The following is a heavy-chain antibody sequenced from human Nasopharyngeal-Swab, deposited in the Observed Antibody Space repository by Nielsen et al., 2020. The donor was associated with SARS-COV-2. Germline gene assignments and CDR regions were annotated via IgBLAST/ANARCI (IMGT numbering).Heavy chain of an antibody. CDR3: ARGTMTTVTNGDHCYYYYGMDV. V-gene: IGHV4-34*01. CDR2: INHSGST. CDR1: GGSFSGYY. D-gene: IGHD4-11*01. Sequence: GSLRLSCAVYGGSFSGYYWSWIRQPPGKGLEWIGEINHSGSTNYNPSLKSRVTISVDTSKNQFSLKLSSVTAADTAVYYCARGTMTTVTNGDHCYYYYGMDVWGQGTTVTVSS. J-gene: IGHJ6*02.